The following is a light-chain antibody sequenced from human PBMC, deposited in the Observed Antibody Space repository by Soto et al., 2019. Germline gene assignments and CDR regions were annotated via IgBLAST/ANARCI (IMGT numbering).Light chain of an antibody. CDR3: IAYARSGTYG. J-gene: IGLJ1*01. V-gene: IGLV2-8*01. Sequence: QSALTQPPSASGSPGQSVTISCTRTSSDVGTYNYVSWHQQHPCKSPKLLIYEVSKRPSGVPDRFSGSKSGNTASLTVSGLQAEDEADYYCIAYARSGTYGFGTATKLTVL. CDR2: EVS. CDR1: SSDVGTYNY.